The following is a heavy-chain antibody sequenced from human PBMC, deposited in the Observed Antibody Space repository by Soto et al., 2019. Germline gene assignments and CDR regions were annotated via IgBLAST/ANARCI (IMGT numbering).Heavy chain of an antibody. J-gene: IGHJ5*02. V-gene: IGHV4-34*01. D-gene: IGHD3-10*01. CDR1: GGAFSGYY. Sequence: SETLSLTCAVYGGAFSGYYWSWIRQPPGKGLEWIGEINHSGSTNYNPSLKSRVTISVDTSKNQFSLKLSSVTAADTAVYYCARGGPYYYGSGSYSRRWFDPWGQGTLVTVSS. CDR3: ARGGPYYYGSGSYSRRWFDP. CDR2: INHSGST.